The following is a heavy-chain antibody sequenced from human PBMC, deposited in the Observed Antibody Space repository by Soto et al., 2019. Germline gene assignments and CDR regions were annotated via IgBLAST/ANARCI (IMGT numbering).Heavy chain of an antibody. CDR2: IYYSGST. J-gene: IGHJ3*02. D-gene: IGHD2-15*01. CDR3: ARDGWVGYCSGGSCSGTFDI. V-gene: IGHV4-59*01. CDR1: GGYISSYY. Sequence: SETLSLTCTVSGGYISSYYWSWIRQHPGKGLEWIGYIYYSGSTNYNPSLKSRVTISVDTSKNQFSLKLSSVTAADTAVYYCARDGWVGYCSGGSCSGTFDIWGQGTMVTVSS.